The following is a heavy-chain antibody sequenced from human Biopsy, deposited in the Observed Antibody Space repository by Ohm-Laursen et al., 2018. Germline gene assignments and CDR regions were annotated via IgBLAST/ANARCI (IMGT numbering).Heavy chain of an antibody. Sequence: SLRLSCAASGFTFADHVMHWVRQAPGKGLEWISGISWDGGSEGYADSVKGRFTISRDNAKNSLFLQMNSLTTEDTALYYCVRGYSSSWSGYLDHWGQGTLVTVSS. CDR1: GFTFADHV. D-gene: IGHD3-3*01. J-gene: IGHJ4*02. CDR3: VRGYSSSWSGYLDH. CDR2: ISWDGGSE. V-gene: IGHV3-9*01.